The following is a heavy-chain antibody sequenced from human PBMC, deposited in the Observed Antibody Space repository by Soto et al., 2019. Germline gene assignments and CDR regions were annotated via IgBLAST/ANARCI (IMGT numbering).Heavy chain of an antibody. Sequence: ASVKVSCKASGFTFTSSAVQWVRQARGQRLEWIGWIVVGSGNTNYAQKFQERVTITRDMSTSTAYMELSSLRSEDTAVYYCAASGWDFWSGYDAYGPPTYGMDVWGQGTTVTVSS. CDR1: GFTFTSSA. J-gene: IGHJ6*02. CDR2: IVVGSGNT. D-gene: IGHD3-3*01. CDR3: AASGWDFWSGYDAYGPPTYGMDV. V-gene: IGHV1-58*01.